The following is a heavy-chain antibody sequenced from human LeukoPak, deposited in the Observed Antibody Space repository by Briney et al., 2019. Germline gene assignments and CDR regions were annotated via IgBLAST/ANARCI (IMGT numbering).Heavy chain of an antibody. CDR2: IIPIFGAA. D-gene: IGHD3-22*01. CDR3: ARGRDYYDSSGYSYYYYYYMDA. V-gene: IGHV1-69*13. J-gene: IGHJ6*03. Sequence: SVKVSCKASGGTFSSYAISWVRQAPGQGLEWMGGIIPIFGAANYAQKFQGRVTITADESTSTAYMELSSLRSEDTAVYYCARGRDYYDSSGYSYYYYYYMDAWGKGTTVTVSS. CDR1: GGTFSSYA.